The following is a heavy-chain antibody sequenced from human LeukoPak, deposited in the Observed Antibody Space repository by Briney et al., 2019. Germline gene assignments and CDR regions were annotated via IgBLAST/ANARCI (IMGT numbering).Heavy chain of an antibody. D-gene: IGHD3-22*01. Sequence: GESLKISCTGSGYSFTSYRINWVRQMPGKGLEWMGRTDPSDSYTNYSPSFQGHVTISADRSISTAYLQWSSLKASDTAMYYCARRSGDYDGFDYWGQGTLVTVSS. CDR1: GYSFTSYR. CDR2: TDPSDSYT. J-gene: IGHJ4*02. V-gene: IGHV5-10-1*01. CDR3: ARRSGDYDGFDY.